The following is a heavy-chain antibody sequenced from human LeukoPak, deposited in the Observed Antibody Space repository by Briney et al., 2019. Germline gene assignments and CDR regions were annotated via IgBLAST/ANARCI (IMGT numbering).Heavy chain of an antibody. J-gene: IGHJ4*02. CDR1: GFTVSSNY. D-gene: IGHD1-26*01. CDR3: ARYSGTFSNSYFDC. V-gene: IGHV3-66*01. CDR2: IYTGGRT. Sequence: PGGSLRLSCAASGFTVSSNYMSWVRQAPGKGLEWVSVIYTGGRTYYADSVKGRFTISRDNSKNTLYLQMNSLRAEDTAVYYCARYSGTFSNSYFDCWGQGTLVTVSS.